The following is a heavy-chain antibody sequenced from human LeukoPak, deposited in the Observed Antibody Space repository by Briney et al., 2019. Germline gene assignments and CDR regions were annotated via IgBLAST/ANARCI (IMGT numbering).Heavy chain of an antibody. CDR2: ISGSGGST. V-gene: IGHV3-23*01. CDR3: AKAPTVTSSVDY. D-gene: IGHD4-17*01. CDR1: GFTLSNYA. J-gene: IGHJ4*02. Sequence: GGSLRLSCAASGFTLSNYAMSWVRQAPGKGLEWVSVISGSGGSTYYADSVKGRFTISRDNSKNTLFLQMNSLRAEDAALYYCAKAPTVTSSVDYWGQGTLVTVSS.